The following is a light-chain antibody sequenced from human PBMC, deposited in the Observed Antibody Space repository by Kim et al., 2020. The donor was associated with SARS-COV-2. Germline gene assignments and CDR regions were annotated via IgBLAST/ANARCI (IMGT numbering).Light chain of an antibody. CDR3: QTWGTVV. CDR1: SGHSSYA. CDR2: LNSDGSH. J-gene: IGLJ2*01. Sequence: LGASVKLTCTLSSGHSSYAIEWHQQQPEKGPAYLMKLNSDGSHSKGDGIPDRFSGSSSGAERYITISSLQSEDEADYYCQTWGTVVFGGGTQLTVL. V-gene: IGLV4-69*01.